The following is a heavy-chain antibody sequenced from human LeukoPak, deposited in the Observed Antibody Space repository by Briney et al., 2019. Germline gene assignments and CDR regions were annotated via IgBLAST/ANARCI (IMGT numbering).Heavy chain of an antibody. D-gene: IGHD2-15*01. CDR2: IRSKANSYAT. CDR3: TRLEDSHTYYYYGMDV. CDR1: GFTFSGSA. Sequence: GGSLRLSCAASGFTFSGSAMHWVRQASGKGLEWVGRIRSKANSYATAYAASVKGRFTISRDDSKNTAYLQMNSLKTEDTAVYYCTRLEDSHTYYYYGMDVWGQGTTVTVSS. J-gene: IGHJ6*02. V-gene: IGHV3-73*01.